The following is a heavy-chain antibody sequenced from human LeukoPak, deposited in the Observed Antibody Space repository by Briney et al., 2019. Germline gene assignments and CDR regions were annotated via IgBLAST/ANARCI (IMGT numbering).Heavy chain of an antibody. D-gene: IGHD6-13*01. CDR2: IYDSGST. V-gene: IGHV4-39*01. CDR3: ARHAWGSSWYYWFDP. CDR1: GGSISSSSHY. Sequence: SETLSLTCTVSGGSISSSSHYWGWIRQPPGKGLEWIGSIYDSGSTYYNPALKSRVTISVDTSKNQFSLKLTSMTAADTAVYYCARHAWGSSWYYWFDPWGQGTLVTVSS. J-gene: IGHJ5*02.